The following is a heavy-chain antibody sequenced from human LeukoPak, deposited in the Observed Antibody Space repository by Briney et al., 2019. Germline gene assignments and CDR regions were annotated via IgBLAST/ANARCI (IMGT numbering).Heavy chain of an antibody. J-gene: IGHJ4*02. CDR3: ARGELTPYGDYYHY. D-gene: IGHD4-17*01. CDR2: IIPIFGTA. V-gene: IGHV1-69*05. Sequence: GSSVKVSCKASGGTFSSYAISWVRQAPGQGLEWMGGIIPIFGTANYAQKLQGRVTMTTDTSTSTAYMELRSLRSDDTAVYYCARGELTPYGDYYHYWGQGTLVTVSS. CDR1: GGTFSSYA.